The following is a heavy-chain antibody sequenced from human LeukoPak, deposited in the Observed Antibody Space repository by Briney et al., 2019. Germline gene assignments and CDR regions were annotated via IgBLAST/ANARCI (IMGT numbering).Heavy chain of an antibody. V-gene: IGHV1-69*13. Sequence: SVKVSCKASGYTFTNYGISWVRQAPGQGLEWMGGIIPIFGTANYAQKFQGRVTITADESTSTAYMELSSLRSEDTAVYYCARAAASFPFDYWGQGTLVTVSS. D-gene: IGHD6-13*01. J-gene: IGHJ4*02. CDR2: IIPIFGTA. CDR1: GYTFTNYG. CDR3: ARAAASFPFDY.